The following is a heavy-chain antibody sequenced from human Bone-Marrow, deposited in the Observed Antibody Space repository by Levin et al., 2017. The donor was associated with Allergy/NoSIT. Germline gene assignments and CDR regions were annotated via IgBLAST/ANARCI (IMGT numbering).Heavy chain of an antibody. D-gene: IGHD5-12*01. CDR1: GFTISTNY. J-gene: IGHJ4*02. CDR3: ARDDVVATTH. Sequence: PSETLSLTCAASGFTISTNYMSWVRQVPGKGLEWVSIIHSGGRKNYADSVKGRFTISRDNYNNTLYLQMNSLRGEDTAIYYCARDDVVATTHWGQGTQVIVSS. CDR2: IHSGGRK. V-gene: IGHV3-66*01.